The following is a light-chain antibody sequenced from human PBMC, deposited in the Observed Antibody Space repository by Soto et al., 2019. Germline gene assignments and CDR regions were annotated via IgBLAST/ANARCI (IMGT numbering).Light chain of an antibody. CDR2: DAS. V-gene: IGKV3-11*01. CDR3: QQRSNWLLT. CDR1: QSVSSY. J-gene: IGKJ4*01. Sequence: EIVLTQSPATLSLSPGERATLSCRASQSVSSYLAWYQQKPGQAPRLLIYDASNRAPGIPPRFSGSGSGTDFTLTISSLEPEDFAVYYCQQRSNWLLTFGGGTKVEIK.